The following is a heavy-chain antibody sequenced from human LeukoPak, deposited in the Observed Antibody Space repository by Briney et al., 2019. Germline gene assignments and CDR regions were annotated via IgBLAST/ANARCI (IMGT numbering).Heavy chain of an antibody. J-gene: IGHJ3*02. D-gene: IGHD6-6*01. V-gene: IGHV3-20*04. Sequence: GGTLRLSCAASGFTFDDYGMSWVRKAPGKGLGWVCGINWNGGSTGYADSVKGRFTISRDNAKNSLYLQMNSLRAEDTALYYCAREQLSAFDIWGQGTMVTVSS. CDR2: INWNGGST. CDR1: GFTFDDYG. CDR3: AREQLSAFDI.